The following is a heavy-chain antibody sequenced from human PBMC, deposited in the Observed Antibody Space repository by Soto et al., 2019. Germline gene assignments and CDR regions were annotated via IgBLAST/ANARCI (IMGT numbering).Heavy chain of an antibody. J-gene: IGHJ4*02. CDR3: AKAACSTTTCYNRYFDY. V-gene: IGHV3-23*01. CDR2: ISGSGGST. Sequence: GGSLRLSCAASGFTFSSYALTWVRQAPGKGLEWVSVISGSGGSTYYADSVKGRFTISRDNSRNTLFLQMTSLRAEDTAVFYCAKAACSTTTCYNRYFDYWGKGTLVTVSS. D-gene: IGHD2-2*02. CDR1: GFTFSSYA.